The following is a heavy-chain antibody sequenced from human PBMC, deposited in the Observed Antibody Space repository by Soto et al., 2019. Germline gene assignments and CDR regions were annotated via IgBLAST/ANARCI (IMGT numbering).Heavy chain of an antibody. J-gene: IGHJ6*02. Sequence: SVKVSCKASGYTFTSYAMHWVRQAPGQRLEWMGWINAGNGNTKYSQKFQGRVTITRDTSASTAYMELSSLRSEDTAVYYCARDGGMVATFDGMDVWGQGTTVTVSS. V-gene: IGHV1-3*01. D-gene: IGHD5-12*01. CDR2: INAGNGNT. CDR3: ARDGGMVATFDGMDV. CDR1: GYTFTSYA.